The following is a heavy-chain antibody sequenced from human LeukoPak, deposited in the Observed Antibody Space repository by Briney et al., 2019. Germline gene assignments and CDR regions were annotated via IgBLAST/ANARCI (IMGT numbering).Heavy chain of an antibody. CDR2: INPNSGGT. V-gene: IGHV1-2*02. D-gene: IGHD3-3*01. Sequence: GASVKVSCKASGYTFTGYYMHWVRQAPGQGLEWMGWINPNSGGTNSAQKFQGRVTMTRDTSISTAYMELSRLRSDDTAVYYCARDTARITIFGVAKYMDVWGKGPRSPSP. J-gene: IGHJ6*03. CDR3: ARDTARITIFGVAKYMDV. CDR1: GYTFTGYY.